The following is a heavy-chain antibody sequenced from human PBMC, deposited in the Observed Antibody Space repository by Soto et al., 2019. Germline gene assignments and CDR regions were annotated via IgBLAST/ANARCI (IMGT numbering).Heavy chain of an antibody. Sequence: GGSLRLSCAASGFSFSTHGLHWVRQAPGKGLEWVAVIWNDGSDKYYGDSVKGRFTISRDNSKNTLYLQMNSLRDEDTAVYYCARGQSIAARPIWFVPWGQGTLVTVSS. CDR2: IWNDGSDK. CDR1: GFSFSTHG. J-gene: IGHJ5*02. D-gene: IGHD6-6*01. CDR3: ARGQSIAARPIWFVP. V-gene: IGHV3-33*01.